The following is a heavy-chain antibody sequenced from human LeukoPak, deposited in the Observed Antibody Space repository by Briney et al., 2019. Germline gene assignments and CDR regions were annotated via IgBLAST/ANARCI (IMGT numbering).Heavy chain of an antibody. Sequence: GGSLRLSCAASGFTFSSYSMNWVRQAPGEGLEWVSYISTSSNTIHYADSVKGRFTISRDSAKNSLYLQMSSLRDEDTAVYYCARDRGTSGYLPWGQGTLVTVSS. CDR2: ISTSSNTI. CDR1: GFTFSSYS. V-gene: IGHV3-48*02. CDR3: ARDRGTSGYLP. J-gene: IGHJ5*02. D-gene: IGHD3-22*01.